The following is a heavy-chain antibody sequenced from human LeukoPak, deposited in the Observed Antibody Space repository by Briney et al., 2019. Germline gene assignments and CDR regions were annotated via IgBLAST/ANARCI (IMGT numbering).Heavy chain of an antibody. Sequence: PSETLSLTCTVSGGSISSGGYYWSWIRQPPGKGLEWIGYIYHSGSTYYNPSLKSRVTISVDRSKNQFSLKLSSVTAADTAVYYCAREENRVYGSGSYFWFDPWGQGTLVTVSS. CDR3: AREENRVYGSGSYFWFDP. CDR1: GGSISSGGYY. J-gene: IGHJ5*02. D-gene: IGHD3-10*01. CDR2: IYHSGST. V-gene: IGHV4-30-2*01.